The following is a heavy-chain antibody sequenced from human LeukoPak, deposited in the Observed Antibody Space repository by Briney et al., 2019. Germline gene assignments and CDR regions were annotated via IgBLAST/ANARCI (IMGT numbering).Heavy chain of an antibody. CDR3: AREAGRWLQFLDY. Sequence: GGSLRLSCAASGFTFNIYAMSWVRQVPGKGLEWVSSISSSSSYIYYADSVKGRFTISRDNAKNSLYLQMNSLRAEDTAVYYCAREAGRWLQFLDYWGQGTLVTVSS. D-gene: IGHD5-24*01. CDR2: ISSSSSYI. V-gene: IGHV3-21*01. J-gene: IGHJ4*02. CDR1: GFTFNIYA.